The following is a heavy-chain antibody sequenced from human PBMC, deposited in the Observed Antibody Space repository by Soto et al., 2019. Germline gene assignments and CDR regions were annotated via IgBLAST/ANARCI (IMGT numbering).Heavy chain of an antibody. CDR2: IYYSGST. CDR3: ARLREDCSGGSCYRGALDY. V-gene: IGHV4-39*01. D-gene: IGHD2-15*01. J-gene: IGHJ4*02. Sequence: LSLTCTVSGGSISSSSYYWGWIRQPPGKGLEWIGSIYYSGSTYYNPSLKSRVTISVDTSKNQFSLKLSSVTAADTAVYYCARLREDCSGGSCYRGALDYWGQGTLVTVSS. CDR1: GGSISSSSYY.